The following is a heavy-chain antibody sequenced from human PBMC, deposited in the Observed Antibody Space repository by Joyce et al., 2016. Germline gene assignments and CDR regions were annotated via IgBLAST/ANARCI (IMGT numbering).Heavy chain of an antibody. CDR3: ARGGVRYCRDGRCFLVTNGLDV. V-gene: IGHV1-3*01. J-gene: IGHJ6*02. CDR1: GYAFNNYA. CDR2: INDNSNQT. Sequence: QVQLVQSGTEVKKPGASVTVSCKASGYAFNNYAMHWVRQAPGQTFEWMGWINDNSNQTKYAVRLKDRLTITRDTAARTCYMEWSSLASEDTAVYLCARGGVRYCRDGRCFLVTNGLDVWGQGSTVTVSS. D-gene: IGHD2-15*01.